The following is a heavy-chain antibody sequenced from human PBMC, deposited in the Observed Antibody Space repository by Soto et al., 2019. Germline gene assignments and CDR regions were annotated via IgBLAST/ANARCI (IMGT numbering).Heavy chain of an antibody. CDR1: GFTFSSYA. D-gene: IGHD3-9*01. Sequence: GGSLRLSCAASGFTFSSYAMNWVRQAPGKGLDWVSAVSGSGDSTYYGDSVKGRFTISRDNSKNTLYLQMNSLRAEDTAVYYCAKPRYSSTWYGMDVWGQGITVTVSS. CDR3: AKPRYSSTWYGMDV. V-gene: IGHV3-23*01. J-gene: IGHJ6*02. CDR2: VSGSGDST.